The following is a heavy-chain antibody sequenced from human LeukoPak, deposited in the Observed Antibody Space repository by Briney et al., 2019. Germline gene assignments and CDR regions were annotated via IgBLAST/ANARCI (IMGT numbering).Heavy chain of an antibody. CDR2: ICYSRST. V-gene: IGHV4-59*01. CDR3: ARVSCSSTSCPRRDALDV. D-gene: IGHD2-2*01. CDR1: GGSISYYY. Sequence: SETLSLTCTVSGGSISYYYWSWIRQPPGKGLEWIGYICYSRSTNYNPSLKSRVTISVDTSKNQFSLNLTSVTTADTAVYYCARVSCSSTSCPRRDALDVWGQGTMVTVSS. J-gene: IGHJ3*01.